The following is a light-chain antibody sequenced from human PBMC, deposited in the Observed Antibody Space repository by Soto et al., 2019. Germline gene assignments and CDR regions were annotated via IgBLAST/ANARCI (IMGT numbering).Light chain of an antibody. J-gene: IGKJ4*01. Sequence: EIVLTQSPASLSLSQGEGATLSCRASQSVDRSYIGWYQQKAGQAPRLLIYGGATRATGIPDRFSGSGSGTDFTLTISRLEPEDFAVYYCQYYGTALTFGGGPKVDI. V-gene: IGKV3-20*01. CDR2: GGA. CDR1: QSVDRSY. CDR3: QYYGTALT.